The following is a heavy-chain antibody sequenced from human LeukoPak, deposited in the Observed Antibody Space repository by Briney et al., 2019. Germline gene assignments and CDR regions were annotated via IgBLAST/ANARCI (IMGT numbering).Heavy chain of an antibody. CDR2: IKDDGRQK. CDR1: GFTFSRYW. V-gene: IGHV3-7*01. J-gene: IGHJ4*02. Sequence: GGSLRLSCAPSGFTFSRYWMTWVRQTPGKGLEWVASIKDDGRQKYYVDSVKGRFTVSRDNAKSSAYLQMDSLRVEDMALYYCARDASRGFDTWGQGTLVTVSS. D-gene: IGHD5-24*01. CDR3: ARDASRGFDT.